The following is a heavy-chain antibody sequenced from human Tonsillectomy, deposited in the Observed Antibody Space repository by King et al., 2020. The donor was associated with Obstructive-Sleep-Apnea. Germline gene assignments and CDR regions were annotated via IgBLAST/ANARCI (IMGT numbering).Heavy chain of an antibody. J-gene: IGHJ5*02. CDR1: GASITNTNYY. CDR3: VGVLKAVWTDNRQPYTWFGP. Sequence: QLQESGPGLVKPSETLSLTCTVSGASITNTNYYWGWIRQPPGKGLEWIGNIYHSWSSLYNPYLESRMIISLDTSKNQFSLRLGSVTAADTAVYFCVGVLKAVWTDNRQPYTWFGPWGHGTLVTVSS. CDR2: IYHSWSS. D-gene: IGHD3-16*01. V-gene: IGHV4-39*07.